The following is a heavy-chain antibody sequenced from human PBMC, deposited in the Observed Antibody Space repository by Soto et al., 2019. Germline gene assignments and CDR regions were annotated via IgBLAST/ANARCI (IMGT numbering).Heavy chain of an antibody. CDR1: GYTFTSYG. Sequence: ASVKVSCKASGYTFTSYGISWVRQAPGQGLEWMGWISAYNGNTNYAQKLQGRVTMTTDTSTSTAYMELRSLRFDDTAVYYCSRCYYYYYYMDVWGKGTTVTVSS. CDR3: SRCYYYYYYMDV. J-gene: IGHJ6*03. V-gene: IGHV1-18*01. CDR2: ISAYNGNT.